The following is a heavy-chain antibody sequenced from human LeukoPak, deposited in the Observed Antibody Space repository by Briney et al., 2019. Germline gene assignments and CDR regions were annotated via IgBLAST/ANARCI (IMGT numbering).Heavy chain of an antibody. D-gene: IGHD2-2*01. V-gene: IGHV3-11*04. CDR1: GFTFSDYY. CDR3: ARDWEDIVVVPAAIAGVNWFDP. Sequence: PGGSLRLSCAASGFTFSDYYMSWIRQAPGKGLEWVSYISSSGSTIYYADSVKGRFTISRDNAKNSLYLQMNSLRAEGTAVYYCARDWEDIVVVPAAIAGVNWFDPWGQGTLVTASS. J-gene: IGHJ5*02. CDR2: ISSSGSTI.